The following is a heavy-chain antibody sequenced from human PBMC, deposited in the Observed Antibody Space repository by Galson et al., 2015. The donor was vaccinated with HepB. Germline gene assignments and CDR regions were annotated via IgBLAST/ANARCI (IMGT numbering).Heavy chain of an antibody. D-gene: IGHD6-6*01. V-gene: IGHV3-15*01. Sequence: SLRLSCAASGFTFSNAWFTWVRQAPGRGLEWVGRIKSKPNGGTTDYAAPVKGRFTISRDDSETTEYLEMSSLKTEDTALYYCTTGGISARPGLDYWGQGTLVTVSS. CDR2: IKSKPNGGTT. J-gene: IGHJ4*02. CDR1: GFTFSNAW. CDR3: TTGGISARPGLDY.